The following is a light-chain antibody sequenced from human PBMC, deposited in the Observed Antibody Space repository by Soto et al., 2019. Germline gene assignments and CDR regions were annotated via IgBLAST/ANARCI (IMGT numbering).Light chain of an antibody. V-gene: IGKV1-5*01. CDR3: QHTRT. CDR1: QNINNW. CDR2: DAS. J-gene: IGKJ1*01. Sequence: DFQMTQSPSTLSASVGDRVTITCRASQNINNWVAWYQQKPGKAPKFLIYDASTLQRGVSSRFSGSGFGTEFSLTINSLQPDDSGSYYCQHTRTFGQGTKVEFK.